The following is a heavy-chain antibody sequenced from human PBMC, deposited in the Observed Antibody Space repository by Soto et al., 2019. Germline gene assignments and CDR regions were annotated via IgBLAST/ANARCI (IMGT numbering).Heavy chain of an antibody. Sequence: QVQLQHWGAGLLKPSETLSLTCAVYGGSFSGYYWSWIRQPPGKGLEWIGEINHSGSTNYNPSLKSRVTISVDTSKNQFSLKLSSVTAADTAVYYCARSPSSGWSCDPWGQGTLVTVSS. D-gene: IGHD6-19*01. CDR2: INHSGST. J-gene: IGHJ5*02. CDR1: GGSFSGYY. CDR3: ARSPSSGWSCDP. V-gene: IGHV4-34*01.